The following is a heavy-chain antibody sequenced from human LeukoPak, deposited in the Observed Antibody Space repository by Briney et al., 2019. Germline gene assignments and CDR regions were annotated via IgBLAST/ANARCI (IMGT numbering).Heavy chain of an antibody. Sequence: GGSLRLSCAASGFTFSSYSMNWVRQAPGKGLEWVSSIRSSSSYIYYADSVKGRFTISRDNAKNSLYLQMNSLRAEDTAVYYCASTPLKQWLSPVDYWGQGTLVTVSS. CDR3: ASTPLKQWLSPVDY. V-gene: IGHV3-21*01. D-gene: IGHD6-19*01. CDR1: GFTFSSYS. CDR2: IRSSSSYI. J-gene: IGHJ4*02.